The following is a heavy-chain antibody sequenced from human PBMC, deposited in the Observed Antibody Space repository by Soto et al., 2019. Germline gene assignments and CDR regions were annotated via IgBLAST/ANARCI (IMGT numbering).Heavy chain of an antibody. V-gene: IGHV5-51*01. CDR1: GYSFTSYW. D-gene: IGHD6-6*01. J-gene: IGHJ6*03. Sequence: GESLKICCKGSGYSFTSYWIGWVRQMPGKGLEWMGIIYPGDSDTRYRPSFQGQVTISADKSISTAYLQWSSLKASDTAMYYCARQGPYSSSSPSRYYYYMDVWGKGTTVTVSS. CDR3: ARQGPYSSSSPSRYYYYMDV. CDR2: IYPGDSDT.